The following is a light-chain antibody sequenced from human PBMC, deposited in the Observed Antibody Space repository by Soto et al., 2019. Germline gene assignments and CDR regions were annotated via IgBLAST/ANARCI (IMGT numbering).Light chain of an antibody. CDR2: DAS. CDR1: ERIPSGF. J-gene: IGKJ5*01. CDR3: QQFRNSVIT. Sequence: EIVLTQSPGTLSLSPVERATLSCMASERIPSGFLAWYQQKHGQAPRLLMYDASGRAPGTPDRFSGRGSGTDFTLSISRLEPEDFAVYYCQQFRNSVITFGQGTRLEIK. V-gene: IGKV3-20*01.